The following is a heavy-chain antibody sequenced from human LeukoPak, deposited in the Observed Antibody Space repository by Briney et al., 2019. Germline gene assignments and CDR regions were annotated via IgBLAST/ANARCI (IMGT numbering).Heavy chain of an antibody. CDR2: ISSSSSYI. Sequence: GGSLRLSCAASGFTFSSYSMNWVRQAPGKGLEWVSSISSSSSYIYYTDSVKGRFTISRDNAKNSLYLQMNSLRAEDTAVYYCARDFKTLYYFDYWGQGTLVTVSS. CDR1: GFTFSSYS. V-gene: IGHV3-21*01. CDR3: ARDFKTLYYFDY. J-gene: IGHJ4*02.